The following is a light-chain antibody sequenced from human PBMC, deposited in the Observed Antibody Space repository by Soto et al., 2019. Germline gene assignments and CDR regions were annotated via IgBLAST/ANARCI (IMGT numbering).Light chain of an antibody. Sequence: DKQMTQSPSSLAASVGHRVTITCRASQDISDFLAWYQQKPGKVPNLLIYSASTLQSGVPSRFSGSGSGTVFTLTISSLQPEDLATYYCQKYDRVPFTFGPGTKVDL. CDR3: QKYDRVPFT. J-gene: IGKJ3*01. V-gene: IGKV1-27*01. CDR1: QDISDF. CDR2: SAS.